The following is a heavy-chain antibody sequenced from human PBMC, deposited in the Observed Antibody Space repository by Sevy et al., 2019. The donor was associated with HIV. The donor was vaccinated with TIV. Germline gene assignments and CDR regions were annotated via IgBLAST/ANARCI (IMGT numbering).Heavy chain of an antibody. D-gene: IGHD6-13*01. CDR2: INQDETAN. Sequence: GGSLRLSCVASGFKFNSYWMLWVRQAPGKGLEWVANINQDETANFYADSVRGRFIISRDNVRNSVSIQMNILRVEDTALYYCVRAIATVDSFWGQGTLVTVSS. CDR1: GFKFNSYW. J-gene: IGHJ4*02. V-gene: IGHV3-7*01. CDR3: VRAIATVDSF.